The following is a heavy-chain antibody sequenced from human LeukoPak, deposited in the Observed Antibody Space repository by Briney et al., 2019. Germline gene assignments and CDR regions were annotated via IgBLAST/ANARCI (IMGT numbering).Heavy chain of an antibody. CDR2: IYYSGST. J-gene: IGHJ3*02. CDR3: ARDRGRPDAFDI. V-gene: IGHV4-39*07. D-gene: IGHD2-15*01. Sequence: SETLSLTCTVSGGSISSSSYYWGWIRQPPGKGLEWIGSIYYSGSTYYNPSLKSRVTISVDTSKNQFSLKLSSVTAADTAVYYCARDRGRPDAFDIWGQGIMVTVSS. CDR1: GGSISSSSYY.